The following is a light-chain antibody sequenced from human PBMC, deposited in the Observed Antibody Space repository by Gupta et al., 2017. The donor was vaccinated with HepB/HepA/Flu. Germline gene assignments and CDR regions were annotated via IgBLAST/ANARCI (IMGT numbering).Light chain of an antibody. J-gene: IGKJ4*01. CDR1: QNIRTY. Sequence: DIQMTQSPSSLSASVGDRVTITCRASQNIRTYLNWYQQKPGKAPNLLIYAASSLQSGVPSRFSGSGSGTDFTLTISSRQPEDFATYYCQQSYSNIPLTFGGGTKVEIK. V-gene: IGKV1-39*01. CDR2: AAS. CDR3: QQSYSNIPLT.